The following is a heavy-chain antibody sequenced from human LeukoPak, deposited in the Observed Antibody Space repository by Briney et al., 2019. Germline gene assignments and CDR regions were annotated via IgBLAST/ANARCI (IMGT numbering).Heavy chain of an antibody. D-gene: IGHD3-10*01. CDR1: GGSFSGYY. CDR3: ARAKRWGYGSGSYYNGYNWFDP. CDR2: INHSGST. V-gene: IGHV4-34*01. Sequence: SETLPLTCAVYGGSFSGYYWSWIRQPPGKGLEWIGEINHSGSTNYNPSLKSRVTISVDTSKNQFSLKLSSVTAADTAVYYCARAKRWGYGSGSYYNGYNWFDPWGQGTLVTVSS. J-gene: IGHJ5*02.